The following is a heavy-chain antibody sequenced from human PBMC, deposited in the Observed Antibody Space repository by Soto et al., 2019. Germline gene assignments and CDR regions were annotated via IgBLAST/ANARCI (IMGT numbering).Heavy chain of an antibody. V-gene: IGHV1-18*01. Sequence: QVQLVQSGAEVKKPGASVQVSCKASGYTFISYGITWVRQAPGQGLEWMGWISAYNGKTNYAQKLQGRVTMTTDTSTSTAYMELRSLTSDDTAVYYCARGGSNYVDYYDYYYMDVWGKGTTVTVSS. D-gene: IGHD4-4*01. J-gene: IGHJ6*03. CDR1: GYTFISYG. CDR3: ARGGSNYVDYYDYYYMDV. CDR2: ISAYNGKT.